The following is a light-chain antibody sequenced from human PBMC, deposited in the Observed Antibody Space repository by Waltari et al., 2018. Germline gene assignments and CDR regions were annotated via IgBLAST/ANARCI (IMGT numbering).Light chain of an antibody. CDR3: SSYGGSNNLL. V-gene: IGLV2-8*01. J-gene: IGLJ2*01. CDR1: SSDIGFYNY. CDR2: DFD. Sequence: QSALTQPPSASGSPGQSVTISCTGTSSDIGFYNYVSWYQQHPGQAPTVIIYDFDKRPSGVPDRFSGSKSGNTASLTVSGLQAEDESDYYCSSYGGSNNLLFGGGTKLTVL.